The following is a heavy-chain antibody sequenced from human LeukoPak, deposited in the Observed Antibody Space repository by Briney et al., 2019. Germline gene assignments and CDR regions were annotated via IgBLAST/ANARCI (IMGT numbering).Heavy chain of an antibody. CDR3: AKARVVVYFRVFDY. J-gene: IGHJ4*02. CDR2: IKEDGTAK. V-gene: IGHV3-7*03. Sequence: GGSLRLSCAASGFTFSSSWMAWVRQAPGKGREGVGNIKEDGTAKNYVVSVRGRFTISRDNAKNSLYLQMNSLRAEDTAVYYCAKARVVVYFRVFDYWGQGTLVTVSS. D-gene: IGHD2-21*01. CDR1: GFTFSSSW.